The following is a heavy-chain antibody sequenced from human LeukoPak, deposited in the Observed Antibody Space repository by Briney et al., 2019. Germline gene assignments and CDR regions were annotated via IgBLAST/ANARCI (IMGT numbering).Heavy chain of an antibody. J-gene: IGHJ4*02. CDR3: AVDGYNSALGTYFDY. V-gene: IGHV4-39*07. Sequence: PSETLSLTCTVSGGSISSSSYYWGWIRQPPGKGLEWIGSIYYSGSTYYNPSLKSRVTISVDTSKNQFSLKLSSVTAADTALYYCAVDGYNSALGTYFDYWGQGTLVTVSS. CDR2: IYYSGST. CDR1: GGSISSSSYY. D-gene: IGHD5-24*01.